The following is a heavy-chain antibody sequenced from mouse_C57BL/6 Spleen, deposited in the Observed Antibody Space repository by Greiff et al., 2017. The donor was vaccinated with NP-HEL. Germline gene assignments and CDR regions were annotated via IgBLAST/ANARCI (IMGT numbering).Heavy chain of an antibody. V-gene: IGHV1-54*01. CDR1: GYAFTNYL. J-gene: IGHJ3*01. CDR2: INPGSGGT. CDR3: AREKAAY. Sequence: VQLQQSGAELVRPGTSVKVSCKASGYAFTNYLIEWVKQRPGQGLEWIGVINPGSGGTNYNEKFKGKATLTADKSSSTAYMQLSSLTSEDSAVYFCAREKAAYWGQETLVTVSA.